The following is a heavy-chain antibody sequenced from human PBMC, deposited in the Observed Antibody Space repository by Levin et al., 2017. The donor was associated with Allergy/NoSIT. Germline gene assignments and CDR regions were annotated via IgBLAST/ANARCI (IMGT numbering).Heavy chain of an antibody. V-gene: IGHV2-5*02. J-gene: IGHJ3*02. CDR3: HCYNYVARAFDI. CDR2: IYWDDDK. D-gene: IGHD5-24*01. CDR1: GFSLSTSGAA. Sequence: VSGPTLVKPTQTLTLTCTFSGFSLSTSGAAVGWIRQPPGRALEWLALIYWDDDKRYSPSLKSRLTITKDTSKNQVVLIMTDMDPVDTATYYCHCYNYVARAFDIWGQGTMVTVSS.